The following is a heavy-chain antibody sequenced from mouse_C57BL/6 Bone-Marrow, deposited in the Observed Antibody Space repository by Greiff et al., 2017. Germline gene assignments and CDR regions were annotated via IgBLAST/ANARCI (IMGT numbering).Heavy chain of an antibody. CDR2: IDPSDSET. CDR3: ARGYYDPFAY. D-gene: IGHD2-3*01. V-gene: IGHV1-52*01. J-gene: IGHJ3*01. Sequence: QVQLQQPGAELARPGSSVKLSCKASGYTFTSYWMHWVKQRPIQGLEWIGNIDPSDSETHYNQKFKDKATLTVDKSSSTAYMQLSSLTSEDSAVYYCARGYYDPFAYWGQGTLVTVSA. CDR1: GYTFTSYW.